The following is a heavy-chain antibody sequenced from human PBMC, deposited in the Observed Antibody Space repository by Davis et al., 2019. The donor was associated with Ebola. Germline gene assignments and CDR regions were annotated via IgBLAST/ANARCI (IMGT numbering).Heavy chain of an antibody. V-gene: IGHV4-39*01. CDR1: GGSISNVNYY. J-gene: IGHJ1*01. Sequence: SETLSLTCSVSGGSISNVNYYWGWIRQPPGKGLEWLGSIYYSGSTYYNPSLKSRVTISVDTSKNQFSLKLSSVTAADTAVYYCAGTSSSWYLYFQHWGQGTLVTVSS. D-gene: IGHD6-13*01. CDR2: IYYSGST. CDR3: AGTSSSWYLYFQH.